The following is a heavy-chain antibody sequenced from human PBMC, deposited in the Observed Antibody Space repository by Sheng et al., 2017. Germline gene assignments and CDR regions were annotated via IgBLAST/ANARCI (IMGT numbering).Heavy chain of an antibody. V-gene: IGHV4-39*07. CDR2: IYYTGSA. CDR3: ARGYGSGTLPNGANFDY. Sequence: QLQLQESGPGLVKTSETLSLTCIVSHGSIRDSNYFWGWIRQPPGKGLEWVGSIYYTGSAYYNPSLKSRVSISIDTSKNQFSLRLSSVTATDTAIYYCARGYGSGTLPNGANFDYWRQATLITVS. J-gene: IGHJ4*02. D-gene: IGHD3-10*01. CDR1: HGSIRDSNYF.